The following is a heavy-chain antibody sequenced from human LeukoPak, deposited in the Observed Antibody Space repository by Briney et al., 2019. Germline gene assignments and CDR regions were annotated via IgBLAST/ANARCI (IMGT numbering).Heavy chain of an antibody. V-gene: IGHV1-2*02. J-gene: IGHJ4*02. CDR2: INPNSGGT. D-gene: IGHD1-26*01. CDR3: ARDPSYRWELEEGDY. CDR1: GYTFTGYY. Sequence: ASVKVSCKASGYTFTGYYMHWVRQAPGQGLEWMGWINPNSGGTNYAQKFQGRVTMTRDTSISTAYMELSRLRSDDTAVYYCARDPSYRWELEEGDYWGQGTLVTVSS.